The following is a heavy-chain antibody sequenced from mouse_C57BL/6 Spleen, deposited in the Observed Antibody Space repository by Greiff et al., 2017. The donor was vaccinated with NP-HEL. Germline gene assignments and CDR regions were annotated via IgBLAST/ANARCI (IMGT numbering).Heavy chain of an antibody. CDR1: GYAFSSSW. CDR2: IYPGDGDT. D-gene: IGHD3-1*01. J-gene: IGHJ2*01. CDR3: ARGRAYYFDY. V-gene: IGHV1-82*01. Sequence: VQLQQSGPELVKPGASVKISCKASGYAFSSSWMNWVKQRPGKGLEWIGRIYPGDGDTNYNGKFKGKATLTAVKSSSTAYMQLSSLTSEDSAVYFCARGRAYYFDYWGQGTTLTVSS.